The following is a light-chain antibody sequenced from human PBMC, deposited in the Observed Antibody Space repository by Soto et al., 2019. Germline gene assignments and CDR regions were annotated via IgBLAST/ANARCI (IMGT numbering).Light chain of an antibody. J-gene: IGKJ4*01. CDR3: QQRSNWPLT. V-gene: IGKV3-11*01. Sequence: EIVLTQSPGTLSLSPGERATLSCRASQSISGNYLVWYQQKPGQAPRLLIYAASNRATGIPARFSGSGSGTDFTLTISSLEPEDFAVYYCQQRSNWPLTFGGGTKVDIK. CDR2: AAS. CDR1: QSISGNY.